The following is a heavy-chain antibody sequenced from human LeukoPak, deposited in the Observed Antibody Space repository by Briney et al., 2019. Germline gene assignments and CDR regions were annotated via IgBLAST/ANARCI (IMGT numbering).Heavy chain of an antibody. Sequence: SETLSLTWTVSGGSISSGGYYWSWIRQHPGTGLEWIAYIYYSGSTYYNPSLKSRVTISVDTSKNQFSLKLSSVTAADTAVYYCARVGGIQQIDYWGQGTLVTVSS. CDR1: GGSISSGGYY. J-gene: IGHJ4*02. V-gene: IGHV4-31*02. D-gene: IGHD5-18*01. CDR3: ARVGGIQQIDY. CDR2: IYYSGST.